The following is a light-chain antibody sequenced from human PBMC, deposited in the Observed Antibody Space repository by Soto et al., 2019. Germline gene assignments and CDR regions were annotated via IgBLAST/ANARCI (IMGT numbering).Light chain of an antibody. V-gene: IGLV2-14*01. J-gene: IGLJ1*01. Sequence: QSALNQPASVSGSPGPSITISFTGTSSEVGGYNYVSWYQQHPGKAPKLMIYDVSNRPSGVSTLFSGYKSGNTASLTISGRQAEGAADYYCSSYTRSSTLLYVCGTGTKLTVL. CDR3: SSYTRSSTLLYV. CDR2: DVS. CDR1: SSEVGGYNY.